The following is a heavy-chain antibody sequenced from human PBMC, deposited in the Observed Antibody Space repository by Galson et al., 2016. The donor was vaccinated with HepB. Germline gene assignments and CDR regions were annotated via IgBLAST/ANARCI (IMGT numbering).Heavy chain of an antibody. Sequence: SLRLSCAASGFTSRTYWMHWVRQVPGEGLVWVARINSDGSSRSYADSVKGRFTISRDNAKNTLYLQMNYLRAEDTAVYYCARRDAAPDVWGQGTTVTVSS. CDR3: ARRDAAPDV. CDR1: GFTSRTYW. V-gene: IGHV3-74*01. CDR2: INSDGSSR. D-gene: IGHD6-25*01. J-gene: IGHJ6*02.